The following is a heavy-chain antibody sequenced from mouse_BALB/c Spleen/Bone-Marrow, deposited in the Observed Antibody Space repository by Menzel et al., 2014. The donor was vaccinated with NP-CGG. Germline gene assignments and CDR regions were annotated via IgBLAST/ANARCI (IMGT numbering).Heavy chain of an antibody. D-gene: IGHD2-3*01. J-gene: IGHJ1*01. Sequence: EVQGVESGGGLVQPGGSRKLSCAASGFTFSDYGMAWVRQAPGKGPEWVAFISNLAYSINYADTVTGRFTISRENAKNTLYLEISSLRSEDSAMYYCARAGYDGYPWYFDVWGAGTTVTVSS. CDR1: GFTFSDYG. CDR3: ARAGYDGYPWYFDV. CDR2: ISNLAYSI. V-gene: IGHV5-15*02.